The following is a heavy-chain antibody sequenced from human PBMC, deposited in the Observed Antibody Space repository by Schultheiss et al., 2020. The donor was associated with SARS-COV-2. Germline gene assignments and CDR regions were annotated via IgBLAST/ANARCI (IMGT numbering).Heavy chain of an antibody. Sequence: SVKVSCKASGGTFSSYGISWVRQAPGQGLEWMGRIIPILGIANYAQKFQGRVTITADKSTSTAYMELSSLRSEDTAVYYCAKHMGFYYYYMDVWGKGTTVTVSS. CDR3: AKHMGFYYYYMDV. J-gene: IGHJ6*03. CDR2: IIPILGIA. D-gene: IGHD2-21*01. V-gene: IGHV1-69*04. CDR1: GGTFSSYG.